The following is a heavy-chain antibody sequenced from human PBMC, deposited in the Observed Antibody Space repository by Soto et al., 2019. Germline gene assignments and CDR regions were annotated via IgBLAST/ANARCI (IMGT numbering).Heavy chain of an antibody. V-gene: IGHV3-21*01. Sequence: EVQLVESGGGLVKPGGSLRLSCAASGFTFSSYSMNWVRQAPGKGLEWVSSISSSSSYIYYADSVKGRFTISRDNVKNSLYLQMNSLRAEDTAVYYCARDRAPATIFGVVIVGEFDYWGQGTLVTVSS. CDR1: GFTFSSYS. CDR2: ISSSSSYI. J-gene: IGHJ4*02. CDR3: ARDRAPATIFGVVIVGEFDY. D-gene: IGHD3-3*01.